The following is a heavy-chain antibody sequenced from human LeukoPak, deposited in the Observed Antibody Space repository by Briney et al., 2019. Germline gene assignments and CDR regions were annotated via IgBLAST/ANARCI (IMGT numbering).Heavy chain of an antibody. V-gene: IGHV3-48*03. CDR1: GFTFSSYE. Sequence: GGSLRLSCAASGFTFSSYEMNWVRQAPGKGVEWVSYISSSGSTIYYADSVKGRFTISRDNAKNSLYLQMNSLRAEDTAVYYCARAYSSSFSPWTYYYMDVWGKGTTVTVSS. J-gene: IGHJ6*03. D-gene: IGHD6-6*01. CDR3: ARAYSSSFSPWTYYYMDV. CDR2: ISSSGSTI.